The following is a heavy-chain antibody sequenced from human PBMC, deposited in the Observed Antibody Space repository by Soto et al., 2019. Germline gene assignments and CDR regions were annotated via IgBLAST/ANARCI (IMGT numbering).Heavy chain of an antibody. CDR1: GGSFSGYY. J-gene: IGHJ2*01. V-gene: IGHV4-34*01. CDR2: INHSGST. Sequence: PSETLSLTCAVYGGSFSGYYWSWIRQPPGKGLEWIGEINHSGSTNYNPSLKSRVTISVDTSKNQFSLKLSSVTAADTAVYYCVRVAQWLVPWTHWYFDLWGRGTLVTVSS. CDR3: VRVAQWLVPWTHWYFDL. D-gene: IGHD6-19*01.